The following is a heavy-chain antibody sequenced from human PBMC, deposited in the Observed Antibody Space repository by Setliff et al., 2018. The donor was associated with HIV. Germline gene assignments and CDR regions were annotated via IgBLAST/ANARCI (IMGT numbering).Heavy chain of an antibody. Sequence: PGGSLRLSCAASGFKFDDYGMSWVRQGPGKGLEWVAGISWNGGSTGYVDSVKGRFTISRDNAKNSLYLQMNSLRAEDMALYYCVRDKWLVPDTFDIWGQGTMVTVSS. V-gene: IGHV3-20*04. CDR2: ISWNGGST. CDR1: GFKFDDYG. D-gene: IGHD6-19*01. CDR3: VRDKWLVPDTFDI. J-gene: IGHJ3*02.